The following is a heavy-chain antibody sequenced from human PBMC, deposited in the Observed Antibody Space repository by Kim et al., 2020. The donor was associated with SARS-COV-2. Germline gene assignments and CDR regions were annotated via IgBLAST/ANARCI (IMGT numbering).Heavy chain of an antibody. CDR3: ARQRGGWFGGMGGMDV. Sequence: SLKSRITISVDTSKNQFSLKLSSVTAADTAVYYCARQRGGWFGGMGGMDVWGQGTTVTVSS. D-gene: IGHD3-10*01. V-gene: IGHV4-39*01. J-gene: IGHJ6*02.